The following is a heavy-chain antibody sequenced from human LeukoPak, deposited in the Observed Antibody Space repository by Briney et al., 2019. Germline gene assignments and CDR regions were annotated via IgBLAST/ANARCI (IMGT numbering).Heavy chain of an antibody. V-gene: IGHV3-30*04. CDR3: ARDNALHLGDLSIPTFDY. D-gene: IGHD3-16*02. J-gene: IGHJ4*02. CDR1: GFTFSTYA. Sequence: SLRLSCAASGFTFSTYAMHWVRQAPGKGLEWVAVISYDGSNKYYADSVKGRFTISRDNSKNTLYLQMNSLRAEDTAVYYCARDNALHLGDLSIPTFDYWGQGTLVTVSS. CDR2: ISYDGSNK.